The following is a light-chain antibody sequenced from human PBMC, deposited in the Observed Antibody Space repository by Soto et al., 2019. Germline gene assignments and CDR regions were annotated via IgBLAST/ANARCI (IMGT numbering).Light chain of an antibody. CDR3: QQSYSTPRT. J-gene: IGKJ2*02. CDR2: TAS. Sequence: DIQMTQSPSSLSVSVGDRVTITCRASQSIVSYLNWYQQKLGKAPKLLIYTASNLQRGVPSRFSGSGSGTDFTLTINNLQPEDFATYYCQQSYSTPRTFGQGTKLEIK. V-gene: IGKV1-39*01. CDR1: QSIVSY.